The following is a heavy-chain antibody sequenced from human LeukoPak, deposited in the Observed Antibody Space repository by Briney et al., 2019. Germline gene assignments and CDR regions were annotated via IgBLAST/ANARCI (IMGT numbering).Heavy chain of an antibody. CDR1: GFTFSSYA. CDR3: AREGVFGVVVFDY. J-gene: IGHJ4*02. V-gene: IGHV3-30*01. Sequence: HAGGSLRLSCAASGFTFSSYAMHWVRQAPGKGLEWVAVISYDGSNKYYADSVKGRFTISRDNSKSTLYLQMNSLRAEDTAVYYCAREGVFGVVVFDYWGQGTLVTVSS. CDR2: ISYDGSNK. D-gene: IGHD3-3*01.